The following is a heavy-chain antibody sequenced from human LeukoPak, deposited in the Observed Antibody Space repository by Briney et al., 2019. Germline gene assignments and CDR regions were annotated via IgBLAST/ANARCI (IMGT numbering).Heavy chain of an antibody. V-gene: IGHV3-7*03. CDR1: GFTFNSYW. D-gene: IGHD6-13*01. CDR2: IKQDGSEK. J-gene: IGHJ4*02. Sequence: GGSLRLSCAASGFTFNSYWMSWVRQAPGKGLEWVANIKQDGSEKYYVDSVKGRFTISRDNAKNSLYLQMNSLRAEDTAVYYCASGARIAAASYWGQGTLVTVSS. CDR3: ASGARIAAASY.